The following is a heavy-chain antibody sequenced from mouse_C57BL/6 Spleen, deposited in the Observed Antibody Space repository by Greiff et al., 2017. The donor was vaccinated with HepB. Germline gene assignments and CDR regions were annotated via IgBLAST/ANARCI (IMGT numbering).Heavy chain of an antibody. J-gene: IGHJ2*01. CDR3: ARDQGID. Sequence: EVKLVESGGGLVKPGGSLKLSCAASGFTFSSYAMSWVRQTPEKRLEWVATISDGGSYTYYPDNVKGRFTISRDNAKNNLYLQMSHLKSEDTAMYYCARDQGIDWGQGTTLTVSS. CDR1: GFTFSSYA. D-gene: IGHD3-2*02. CDR2: ISDGGSYT. V-gene: IGHV5-4*01.